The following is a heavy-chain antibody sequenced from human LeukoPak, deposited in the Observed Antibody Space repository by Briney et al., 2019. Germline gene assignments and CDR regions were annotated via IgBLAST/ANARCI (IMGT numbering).Heavy chain of an antibody. CDR3: ATKRYSGTYPDLDN. J-gene: IGHJ4*02. CDR2: ISISGSII. V-gene: IGHV3-48*03. CDR1: GFTFSNYE. D-gene: IGHD1-26*01. Sequence: PGGSLRLSCAASGFTFSNYEMNWVPHAPGEGLEWVSYISISGSIIYYADSVKGRFTISRDNDKNSLYLQMNSLRAEDTAVYYCATKRYSGTYPDLDNWGQGTLVTVSS.